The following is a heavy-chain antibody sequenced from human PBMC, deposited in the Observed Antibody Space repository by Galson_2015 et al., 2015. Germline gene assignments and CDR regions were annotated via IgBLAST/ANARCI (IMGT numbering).Heavy chain of an antibody. J-gene: IGHJ4*02. CDR1: GFTFRAYA. Sequence: SLRLSCAASGFTFRAYAMHWVRQAPGKGLEWVAVISYDGSKKYYADSVKGRFTISRDNSKNTLYLQMNSLRAEDTAVYYCARDPQDNSGWSCYFDYWGQGTLVTVSS. CDR2: ISYDGSKK. V-gene: IGHV3-30-3*01. D-gene: IGHD6-19*01. CDR3: ARDPQDNSGWSCYFDY.